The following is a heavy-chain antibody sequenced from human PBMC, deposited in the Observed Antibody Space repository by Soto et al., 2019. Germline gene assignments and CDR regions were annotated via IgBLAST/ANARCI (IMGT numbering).Heavy chain of an antibody. CDR3: AAGVTYDRNFDI. V-gene: IGHV1-58*02. CDR1: GFTFTSSA. Sequence: QMQLVQSGPEVKKPGTSVKVSCKASGFTFTSSAMQWVRQARGQRLEGIGWIVGGSGNTNYAPKFQERVPITRDMSARTAYMELSSLRSEDTAVYYCAAGVTYDRNFDIWGHGTMVTVSS. CDR2: IVGGSGNT. D-gene: IGHD5-12*01. J-gene: IGHJ3*02.